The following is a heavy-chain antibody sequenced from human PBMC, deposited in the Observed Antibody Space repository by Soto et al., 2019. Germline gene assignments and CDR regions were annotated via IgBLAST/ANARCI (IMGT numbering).Heavy chain of an antibody. CDR1: GFTFSSYA. Sequence: PGGSLRLSCAASGFTFSSYAMSWVRQAPGKGLEWVSAISGSGGSTYYADSVKGRFTISRDNSKNTLYLQMNSLRAEDTAVYYCAKDPHIYNCNLASFDYWGQGTLVTVSS. D-gene: IGHD1-7*01. CDR3: AKDPHIYNCNLASFDY. CDR2: ISGSGGST. J-gene: IGHJ4*02. V-gene: IGHV3-23*01.